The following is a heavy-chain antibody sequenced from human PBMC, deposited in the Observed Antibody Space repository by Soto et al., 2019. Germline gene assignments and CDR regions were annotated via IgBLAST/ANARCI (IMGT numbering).Heavy chain of an antibody. V-gene: IGHV3-23*01. CDR2: ISGSGGST. CDR1: GFTFSSYA. Sequence: GGSLRLSCAASGFTFSSYAMSWVRQAPGKGLEWVSAISGSGGSTYYADSVKGRFTISRDNSKNTLYLQMNSLRAEDTPVYYCAKRGGDIVLMVYAYYFDYWGQGTLVTVSS. J-gene: IGHJ4*02. D-gene: IGHD2-8*01. CDR3: AKRGGDIVLMVYAYYFDY.